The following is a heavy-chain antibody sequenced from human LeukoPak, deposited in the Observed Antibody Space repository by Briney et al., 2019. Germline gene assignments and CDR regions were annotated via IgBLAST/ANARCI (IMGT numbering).Heavy chain of an antibody. J-gene: IGHJ2*01. V-gene: IGHV3-53*01. D-gene: IGHD2-2*01. CDR3: ARVSLVSAVTWYFDL. Sequence: GGSLRLSCAASGFTVSSNYMSWVRQAPGKGLEWLSIIYSDGSTYHADSARGRFTVSRDNSNNTLYLQMNSLRAEDTAVYYCARVSLVSAVTWYFDLWGRGTLLTVSS. CDR2: IYSDGST. CDR1: GFTVSSNY.